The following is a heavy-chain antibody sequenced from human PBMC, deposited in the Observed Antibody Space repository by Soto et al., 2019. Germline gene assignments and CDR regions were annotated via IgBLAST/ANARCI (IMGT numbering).Heavy chain of an antibody. D-gene: IGHD5-18*01. Sequence: QVQLVQSGAKVKKPGSSVKVSCKASGGTFSSYAISWVRQAPGQGLEWMGGIIPIFGTANYAQKFQGRVTITADESTSTAYMELSSLRSEDTAVYYCARGARYSYGYRGGYYFDYWGQGTLVTVSS. V-gene: IGHV1-69*01. CDR3: ARGARYSYGYRGGYYFDY. CDR2: IIPIFGTA. CDR1: GGTFSSYA. J-gene: IGHJ4*02.